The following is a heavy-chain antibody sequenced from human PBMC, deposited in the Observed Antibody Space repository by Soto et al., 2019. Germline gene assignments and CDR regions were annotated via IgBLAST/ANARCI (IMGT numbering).Heavy chain of an antibody. CDR3: ARELLWFGEGSPDFDY. D-gene: IGHD3-10*01. Sequence: GFLRLSCAASGFTFSSYWMSWVRQAPGKGLEWVANIKQDGSEKYYVDSVKGRFTISRDNAKNSLYLQMNSLRAEDTAVYYCARELLWFGEGSPDFDYWGQGTLVTVSS. V-gene: IGHV3-7*01. CDR1: GFTFSSYW. CDR2: IKQDGSEK. J-gene: IGHJ4*02.